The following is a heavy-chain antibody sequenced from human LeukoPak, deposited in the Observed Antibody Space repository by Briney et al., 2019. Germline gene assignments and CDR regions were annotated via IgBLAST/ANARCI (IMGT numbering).Heavy chain of an antibody. D-gene: IGHD4/OR15-4a*01. Sequence: SVKVSCKFSGGTFSNFFINWVRQTPGQGLEWMGMIIPILGTVTYAQKFQGRGTMTADASTSTAYMELTSLRSEDTAIYYCARAQGCLGFDTWGQGTLVTVSS. V-gene: IGHV1-69*11. CDR2: IIPILGTV. CDR1: GGTFSNFF. J-gene: IGHJ4*02. CDR3: ARAQGCLGFDT.